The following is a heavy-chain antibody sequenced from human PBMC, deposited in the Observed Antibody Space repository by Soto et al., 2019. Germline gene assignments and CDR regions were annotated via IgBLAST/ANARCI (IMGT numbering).Heavy chain of an antibody. D-gene: IGHD1-20*01. CDR1: GYSFTHYD. CDR2: MSPRNGNT. CDR3: AKGGLTGAADQ. J-gene: IGHJ4*02. Sequence: QVQLVQSGAEVKRPGASVKVSCKASGYSFTHYDINWVRQAPGQGLEWMGWMSPRNGNTDYAQTFQGRVTMTRDASISTAYMELSSLTSADTAVYYCAKGGLTGAADQWGQGILVTVTS. V-gene: IGHV1-8*01.